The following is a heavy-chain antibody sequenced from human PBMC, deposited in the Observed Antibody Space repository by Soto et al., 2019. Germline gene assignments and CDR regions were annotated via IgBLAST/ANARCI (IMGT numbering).Heavy chain of an antibody. Sequence: GGSLRLSCAASGFTFSSYAMHWVRQAPGKGLEWVAVISYDGSNKYYADSVKGRFTTSRDNSKNTLYLQMNSLRAEDTAVYYCRGSDSSGYYSVDYWGQGTLVTVSS. CDR2: ISYDGSNK. V-gene: IGHV3-30-3*01. J-gene: IGHJ4*02. CDR3: RGSDSSGYYSVDY. D-gene: IGHD3-22*01. CDR1: GFTFSSYA.